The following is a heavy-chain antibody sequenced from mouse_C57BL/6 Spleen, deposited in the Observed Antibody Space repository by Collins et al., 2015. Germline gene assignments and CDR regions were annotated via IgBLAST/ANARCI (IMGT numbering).Heavy chain of an antibody. CDR3: ASYYGNYWYFDV. CDR2: IDPSDSET. J-gene: IGHJ1*03. CDR1: GYTFTSYW. V-gene: IGHV1-52*01. Sequence: QVQLQQPGAELVRPGSSVKLSCKASGYTFTSYWMHWVKQRPIQGLEWIGNIDPSDSETHYNQKFKDKATLTVDKSSSTAYMQLSSLTSEDSAVYYCASYYGNYWYFDVRGTGTTVTVSS. D-gene: IGHD2-1*01.